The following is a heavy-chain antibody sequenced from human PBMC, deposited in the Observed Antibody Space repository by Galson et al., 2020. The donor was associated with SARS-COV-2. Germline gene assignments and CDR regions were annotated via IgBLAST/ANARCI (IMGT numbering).Heavy chain of an antibody. CDR2: ISYSGTP. D-gene: IGHD3-16*02. CDR1: GDSLSRAPYY. J-gene: IGHJ5*02. Sequence: SETLSLTCTVSGDSLSRAPYYWGWIRQPPGKGLEWIGTISYSGTPYYNPSLTSRVTIFLDTSRSQFFLNLNSVTAADTAVYYCARSKAIYDDVWAGYRSHWFDPWGQGTLVTVSS. V-gene: IGHV4-39*01. CDR3: ARSKAIYDDVWAGYRSHWFDP.